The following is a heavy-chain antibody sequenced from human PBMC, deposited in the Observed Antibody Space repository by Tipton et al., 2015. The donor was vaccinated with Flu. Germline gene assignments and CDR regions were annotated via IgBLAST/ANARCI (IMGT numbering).Heavy chain of an antibody. CDR1: GDTFSSYA. Sequence: QMQLVQSGAEVKKPGSSVKVSCKASGDTFSSYAISWVRQAPGQGLEWMGRITPSLGTPNYAQKFQGRVTITADKSTSTVHMELSSLRSEDTAIYYWASPGRNTAVVWYWGQGTLVTISS. CDR2: ITPSLGTP. V-gene: IGHV1-69*09. J-gene: IGHJ4*02. CDR3: ASPGRNTAVVWY. D-gene: IGHD5-18*01.